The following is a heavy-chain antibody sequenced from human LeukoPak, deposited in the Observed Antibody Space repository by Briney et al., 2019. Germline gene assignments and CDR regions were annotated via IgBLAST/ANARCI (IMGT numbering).Heavy chain of an antibody. CDR2: IYYSGST. CDR3: ARHGGVVRGEGSDAFDI. V-gene: IGHV4-59*08. CDR1: GGSISSYY. D-gene: IGHD3-10*01. Sequence: SETLSLTCTVSGGSISSYYWSWIRQPPGKGLEWIGYIYYSGSTNYNPSLKSRVTISIDTSKNQFSLKLSSVTAADTAVYYCARHGGVVRGEGSDAFDIWGQGTMVTVSP. J-gene: IGHJ3*02.